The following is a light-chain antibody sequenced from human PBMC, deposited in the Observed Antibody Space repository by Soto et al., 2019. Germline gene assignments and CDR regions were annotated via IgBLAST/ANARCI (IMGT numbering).Light chain of an antibody. V-gene: IGKV3-20*01. CDR3: QQYSDSTRT. CDR1: QCLXSKY. CDR2: HAS. Sequence: IVLTQCPGTLSLSPGERATVSCRASQCLXSKYLAWYQQKPGQAPRVVXYHASRRAAGIPDRFSGSGSGTDFTLIISRLEPEDFAVYYCQQYSDSTRTFGGGTKVDIK. J-gene: IGKJ4*02.